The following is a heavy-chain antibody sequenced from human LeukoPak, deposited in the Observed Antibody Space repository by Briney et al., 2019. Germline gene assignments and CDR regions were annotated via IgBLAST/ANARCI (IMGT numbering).Heavy chain of an antibody. Sequence: GGSLRLSCAASGFTFSSYGMHWVRQAPGKGLEWVAVISYDGSNKYYADSVKGRFTISRDNSKNTLYLQMNSLRAEDTAVYYCAKDGVGRGSGSYRGIYYYYYYMDVWGKGTTVTVSS. CDR3: AKDGVGRGSGSYRGIYYYYYYMDV. J-gene: IGHJ6*03. D-gene: IGHD3-10*01. CDR1: GFTFSSYG. V-gene: IGHV3-30*18. CDR2: ISYDGSNK.